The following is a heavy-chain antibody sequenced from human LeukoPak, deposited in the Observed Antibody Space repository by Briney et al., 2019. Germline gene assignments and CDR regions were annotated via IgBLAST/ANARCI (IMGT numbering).Heavy chain of an antibody. J-gene: IGHJ4*02. CDR1: GFTFSDHY. Sequence: GGSLRLSCAASGFTFSDHYMSWIRQALGKGLEWLSYISRSGDTTYYADSVKGRFTVSRDNAKNSLYLQMNSLTVDDTAVYYCARDAGSSWYFFDYWGQGILVTDSS. V-gene: IGHV3-11*01. D-gene: IGHD6-13*01. CDR2: ISRSGDTT. CDR3: ARDAGSSWYFFDY.